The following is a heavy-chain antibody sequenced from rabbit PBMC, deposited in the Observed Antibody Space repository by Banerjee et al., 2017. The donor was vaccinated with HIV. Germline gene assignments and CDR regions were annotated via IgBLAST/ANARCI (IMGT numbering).Heavy chain of an antibody. CDR3: ARDGYVDYGSAYLLTL. CDR2: IGSRSGGT. CDR1: GFSFSSSYY. Sequence: QSLEESGGDLVKPGASLTLTCTASGFSFSSSYYMCWVRQAPGKGLEWIACIGSRSGGTYYASWAKGRFTISKTSSTTVTLQMTSLTAADTATYFCARDGYVDYGSAYLLTLWGPGTLVTVS. D-gene: IGHD2-1*01. V-gene: IGHV1S40*01. J-gene: IGHJ4*01.